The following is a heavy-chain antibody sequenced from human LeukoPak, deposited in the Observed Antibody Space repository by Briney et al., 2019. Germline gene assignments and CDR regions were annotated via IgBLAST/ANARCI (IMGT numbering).Heavy chain of an antibody. J-gene: IGHJ4*02. CDR1: GGSFSGYY. CDR2: INHSGST. V-gene: IGHV4-34*01. D-gene: IGHD2-2*01. Sequence: SETLSLTCAVSGGSFSGYYWSWIRQPPGKGLEWIGEINHSGSTNYNPSLKSRVTISVDTSKNQFSLKLSSVTAADTAEYYCANVGYRSSTSCLYWGQGTLVTVSS. CDR3: ANVGYRSSTSCLY.